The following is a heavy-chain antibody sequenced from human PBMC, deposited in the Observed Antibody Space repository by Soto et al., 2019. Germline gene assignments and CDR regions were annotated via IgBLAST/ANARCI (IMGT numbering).Heavy chain of an antibody. J-gene: IGHJ6*02. CDR1: GFTFGYYA. CDR3: TRVWTPDYYGMDV. V-gene: IGHV3-49*02. D-gene: IGHD3-10*01. CDR2: IRSKAYGGTT. Sequence: QTGASLRLSCTASGFTFGYYAMSWVRQAPGKGLEWVGFIRSKAYGGTTEYAASVKGRFTISRDDSKSIAYLQMNSLQTEDTAVYYCTRVWTPDYYGMDVWGQGTPVTVSS.